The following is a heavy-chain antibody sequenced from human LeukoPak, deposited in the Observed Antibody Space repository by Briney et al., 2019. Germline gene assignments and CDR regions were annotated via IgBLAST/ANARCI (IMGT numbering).Heavy chain of an antibody. V-gene: IGHV3-23*01. D-gene: IGHD1-26*01. CDR1: GFTFSSYA. Sequence: GGSLRLSCAASGFTFSSYAMSWVRQAPGKGLEWVSAISGGGGSTYYADSVKGRFTISRDNSKNTLYLQMNSLRAEDTAVYYCAKDVGATTRGDYWGQGTLVTVSS. CDR2: ISGGGGST. J-gene: IGHJ4*02. CDR3: AKDVGATTRGDY.